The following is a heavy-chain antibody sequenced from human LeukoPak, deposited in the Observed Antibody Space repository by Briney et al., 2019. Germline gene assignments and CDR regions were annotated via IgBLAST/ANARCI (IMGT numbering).Heavy chain of an antibody. V-gene: IGHV4-38-2*01. Sequence: SEALSLTCAVSGYSISSVYYWGWIRQPPGKGLEWIGSIYHSGFTYYNPSLKSRVTMSVDTSKNQFSLKLSSVTAADTAVYYCARRGDGYNPDYWGQGTLVTVSS. D-gene: IGHD5-24*01. J-gene: IGHJ4*02. CDR3: ARRGDGYNPDY. CDR2: IYHSGFT. CDR1: GYSISSVYY.